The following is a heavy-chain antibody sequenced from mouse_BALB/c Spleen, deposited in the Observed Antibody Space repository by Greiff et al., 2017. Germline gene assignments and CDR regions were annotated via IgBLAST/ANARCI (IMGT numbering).Heavy chain of an antibody. Sequence: LVKTGASVKISCKASGYSLTGYYMHWVKQSHGKSLEWIGYISCYNGATSYNQKFKGKATFTVDTSSSTAYMQFNSLTSEDSAVYYCARGAMINAMDYWGQGTSVTVSS. CDR3: ARGAMINAMDY. V-gene: IGHV1S34*01. CDR1: GYSLTGYY. CDR2: ISCYNGAT. D-gene: IGHD2-4*01. J-gene: IGHJ4*01.